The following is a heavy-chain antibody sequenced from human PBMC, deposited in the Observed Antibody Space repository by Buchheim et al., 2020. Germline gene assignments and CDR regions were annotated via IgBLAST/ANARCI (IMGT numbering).Heavy chain of an antibody. D-gene: IGHD3-16*01. CDR1: GFTFSSYA. CDR3: ARGGGGYYYYYGMDV. Sequence: QVQLVESGGGVVQPGRSLRLSCAASGFTFSSYAMHWVRQAPGKGLEWVAVISYDGSNKYYADSVKGRFTISRDNSKNTLYLQMNSRRAEDTAMYYCARGGGGYYYYYGMDVWGQGTT. V-gene: IGHV3-30*04. J-gene: IGHJ6*02. CDR2: ISYDGSNK.